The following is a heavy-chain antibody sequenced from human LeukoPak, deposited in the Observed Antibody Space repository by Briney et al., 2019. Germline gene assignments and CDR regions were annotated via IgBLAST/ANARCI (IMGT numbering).Heavy chain of an antibody. V-gene: IGHV4-30-2*05. D-gene: IGHD3-22*01. J-gene: IGHJ4*02. CDR3: ARDSPHYYDSSGYGY. CDR2: IYHSGST. CDR1: GGSISSGGYY. Sequence: SETLSLTCTVSGGSISSGGYYWSWIRQPPGKGLEWIGYIYHSGSTYYNPSLKSRVTISVDTSKNQFPLKLSSVTAADTAVYYCARDSPHYYDSSGYGYWGQGTLVTVSS.